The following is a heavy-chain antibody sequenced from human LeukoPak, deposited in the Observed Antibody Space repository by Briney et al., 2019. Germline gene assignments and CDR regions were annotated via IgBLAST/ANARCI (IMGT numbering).Heavy chain of an antibody. J-gene: IGHJ2*01. CDR3: ARGDSSGWDWYFGL. V-gene: IGHV3-74*01. CDR2: INGDGSST. CDR1: GFTFSSYW. D-gene: IGHD6-19*01. Sequence: GGSLRLSCAGSGFTFSSYWMHWVRQAPGKGLVWVSRINGDGSSTTNADSVKGRFTISRDNAKNTLHLQMNSLRAEDTAVYYCARGDSSGWDWYFGLWGRGTLVTVSS.